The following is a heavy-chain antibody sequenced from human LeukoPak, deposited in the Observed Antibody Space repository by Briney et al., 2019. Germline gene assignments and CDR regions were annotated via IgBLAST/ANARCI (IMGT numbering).Heavy chain of an antibody. J-gene: IGHJ5*02. CDR1: GYSFSGYW. Sequence: GEPLKISCKGSGYSFSGYWIAWVRQMPGKGLEWMGIIYPTDSDTRYSPSFQGQVTISADKSISTAYLQWSSLKASDTAMYYCVRRAAECELLDHWGQGTLVTVSS. CDR2: IYPTDSDT. CDR3: VRRAAECELLDH. D-gene: IGHD1-26*01. V-gene: IGHV5-51*01.